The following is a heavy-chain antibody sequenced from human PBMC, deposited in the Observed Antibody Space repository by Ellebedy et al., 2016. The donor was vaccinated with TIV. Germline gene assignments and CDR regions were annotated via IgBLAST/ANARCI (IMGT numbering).Heavy chain of an antibody. Sequence: SVKVSXXASGGTFSSYAISWVRQAPGQGLEWMGGIIPIFGTANYAQKFQGRVTITADESTSTAYMELSSLRSEDTAVYYCARGSYCSGGSCSYWYFDLWGRGTLVTVSS. D-gene: IGHD2-15*01. J-gene: IGHJ2*01. CDR1: GGTFSSYA. V-gene: IGHV1-69*13. CDR3: ARGSYCSGGSCSYWYFDL. CDR2: IIPIFGTA.